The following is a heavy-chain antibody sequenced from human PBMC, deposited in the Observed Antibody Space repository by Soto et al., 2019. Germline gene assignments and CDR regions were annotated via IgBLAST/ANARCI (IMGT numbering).Heavy chain of an antibody. J-gene: IGHJ6*02. V-gene: IGHV6-1*01. CDR2: TYYRSKWYN. Sequence: PSQTLSLTCAISGDSVSSNSAAWNWIRQSPSRGLEWLGRTYYRSKWYNDYAVSVKSRITINPDTSKNQFSLQLNSVTPEDTAVYYCARVVTAMVTSDYYYGMDVWGQGTTVTSP. CDR1: GDSVSSNSAA. CDR3: ARVVTAMVTSDYYYGMDV. D-gene: IGHD5-18*01.